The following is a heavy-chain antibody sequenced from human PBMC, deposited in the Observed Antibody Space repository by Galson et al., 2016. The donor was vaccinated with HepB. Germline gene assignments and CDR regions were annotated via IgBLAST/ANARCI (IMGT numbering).Heavy chain of an antibody. Sequence: SETLSLTCNVSGRSISSYFWSCVRQPHGKGLGWIGYVYKTGNTNYNPSLKSRVTVSVDTSKNQFSLKLRSVTTADTAVYYCARGVTGIPYFDFWGQGALVTVSS. J-gene: IGHJ4*02. CDR2: VYKTGNT. D-gene: IGHD2-21*02. CDR1: GRSISSYF. V-gene: IGHV4-59*01. CDR3: ARGVTGIPYFDF.